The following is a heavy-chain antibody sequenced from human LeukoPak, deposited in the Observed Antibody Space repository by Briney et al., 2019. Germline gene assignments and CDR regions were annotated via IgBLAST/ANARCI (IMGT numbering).Heavy chain of an antibody. CDR3: AGPLTYYYDSSGPYYFDY. D-gene: IGHD3-22*01. Sequence: PSETLSLTRAVYGGSFSGYYWSWIRQPPGKGLEWIGEINHSGSTNYNPSLKSRVTISVDTSKNQFSLKLSSVTAADTAVYYCAGPLTYYYDSSGPYYFDYCGQGTLVTVSS. CDR1: GGSFSGYY. V-gene: IGHV4-34*01. CDR2: INHSGST. J-gene: IGHJ4*02.